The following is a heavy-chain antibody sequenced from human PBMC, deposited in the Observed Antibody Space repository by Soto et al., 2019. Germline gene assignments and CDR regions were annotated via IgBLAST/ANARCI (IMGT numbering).Heavy chain of an antibody. V-gene: IGHV1-46*01. CDR3: ARGTVTTWFDP. CDR1: GYSFTSYY. D-gene: IGHD4-4*01. Sequence: GASVKVSCEASGYSFTSYYMHWVRQAPGQGLEWMGIINPSGGSTSYAQKFQGRVTMTRDTSTSTVYMELSSLRSEDTAVYYCARGTVTTWFDPWGQGTLVTVSS. J-gene: IGHJ5*02. CDR2: INPSGGST.